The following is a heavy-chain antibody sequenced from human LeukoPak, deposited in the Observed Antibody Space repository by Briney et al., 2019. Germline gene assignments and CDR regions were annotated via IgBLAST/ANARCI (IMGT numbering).Heavy chain of an antibody. CDR1: GYNFPNSW. Sequence: GESLKISCKGSGYNFPNSWIGWVRQMPGKGLEWMGRIYPGDSGTRYSPSFQGQVTMSVDKSISTAYLQWSSLKASDTATYYCARRDNSGWYGPAAFDYWGQGTLVTVSS. CDR3: ARRDNSGWYGPAAFDY. D-gene: IGHD6-19*01. V-gene: IGHV5-51*01. J-gene: IGHJ4*02. CDR2: IYPGDSGT.